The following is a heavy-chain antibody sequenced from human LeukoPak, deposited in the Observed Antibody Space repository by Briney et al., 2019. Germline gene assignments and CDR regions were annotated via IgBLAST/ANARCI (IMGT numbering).Heavy chain of an antibody. Sequence: GGSLRLSCAASGFTFSSYAMTWVRQAPGKGLEWVSTITDSVSGGSTYYADSVKGRFTISRDNSKNTLYLQMSSLRAEDTAVYFCAKDRTGYSYGYFLSPWGQGTLVTVSS. V-gene: IGHV3-23*01. CDR2: ITDSVSGGST. CDR3: AKDRTGYSYGYFLSP. D-gene: IGHD5-18*01. J-gene: IGHJ5*02. CDR1: GFTFSSYA.